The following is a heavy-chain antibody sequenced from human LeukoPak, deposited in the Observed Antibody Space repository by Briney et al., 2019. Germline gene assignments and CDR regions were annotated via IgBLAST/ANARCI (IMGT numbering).Heavy chain of an antibody. Sequence: GGSLRLSCAASGFTFSSYAMTWVRQAPGKGLEWVSTITDSVSGGSTYYADSVKGRFTISRDNSKNTLYLQMSSLRAEDTAVYFCAKDRTGYSYGYFLSPWGQGTLVTVSS. V-gene: IGHV3-23*01. CDR2: ITDSVSGGST. CDR3: AKDRTGYSYGYFLSP. D-gene: IGHD5-18*01. J-gene: IGHJ5*02. CDR1: GFTFSSYA.